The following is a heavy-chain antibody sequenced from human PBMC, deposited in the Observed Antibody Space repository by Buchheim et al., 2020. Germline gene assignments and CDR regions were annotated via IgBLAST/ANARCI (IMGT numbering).Heavy chain of an antibody. CDR1: GFTFSSYG. CDR3: ARAPYSRTPRGFDY. Sequence: QVQLVESGGGVVQPGRSLRLSCAASGFTFSSYGMHWVRQAPGKGLEWVAVIWYDGSNKYYADSVKGRFTISRDNSKNTLYLQMNSLRAEDTAVYYCARAPYSRTPRGFDYWGQGTL. V-gene: IGHV3-33*01. D-gene: IGHD6-13*01. J-gene: IGHJ4*02. CDR2: IWYDGSNK.